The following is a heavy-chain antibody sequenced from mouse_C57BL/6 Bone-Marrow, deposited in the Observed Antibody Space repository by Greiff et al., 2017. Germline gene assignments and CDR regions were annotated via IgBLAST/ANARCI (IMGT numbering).Heavy chain of an antibody. CDR2: INPNYGTT. CDR3: ARGYIYDYAMDY. V-gene: IGHV1-39*01. D-gene: IGHD2-12*01. Sequence: EVKLMESGPELVKPGASVKISCKASGYSFTDYNMNWVKQSNGKSLEWIGVINPNYGTTSYNQKFKGKATLTVDKSSSTAYMQLNSLTSEDSAVSYCARGYIYDYAMDYWGQGTSLTVSS. J-gene: IGHJ4*01. CDR1: GYSFTDYN.